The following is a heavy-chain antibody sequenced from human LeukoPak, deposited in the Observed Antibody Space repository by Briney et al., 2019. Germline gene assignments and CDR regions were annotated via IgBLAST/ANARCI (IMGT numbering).Heavy chain of an antibody. D-gene: IGHD2-2*01. CDR3: ARGTYCSSTSCETTNDY. J-gene: IGHJ4*02. CDR2: ISYDGSNK. Sequence: QPGRSLRLSCAASGFTFSSYAMHWVRQAPGKGLEWVAVISYDGSNKYYAGSVKGRFTISRDNSKNTLYLQMNSLRAEDTAVYYCARGTYCSSTSCETTNDYWGQGTLVTVSS. CDR1: GFTFSSYA. V-gene: IGHV3-30*01.